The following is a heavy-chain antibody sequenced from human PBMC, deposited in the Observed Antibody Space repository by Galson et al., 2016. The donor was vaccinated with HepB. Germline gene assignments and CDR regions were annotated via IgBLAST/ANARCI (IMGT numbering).Heavy chain of an antibody. CDR3: ARGLRQWLAHLDY. J-gene: IGHJ4*02. Sequence: SVKVSCKATGYSFTNFLISWIRQGPGQGLEWMGWINPKSGNSAVAQRFQDRLTVTTDTPTSTSYLELSGLTSGDTAVYYCARGLRQWLAHLDYWGQGSLGTVSA. D-gene: IGHD6-19*01. V-gene: IGHV1-8*02. CDR2: INPKSGNS. CDR1: GYSFTNFL.